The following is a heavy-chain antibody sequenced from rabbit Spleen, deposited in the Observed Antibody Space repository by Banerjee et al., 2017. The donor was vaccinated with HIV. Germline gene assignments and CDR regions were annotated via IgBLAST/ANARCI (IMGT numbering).Heavy chain of an antibody. CDR2: IYAGSKGST. Sequence: QEQLVESGGGLVQPGASLTLTCTASGFSFSGSYYMCWVRQAPGKGLEWIACIYAGSKGSTYYASWAKGRFTISKTSSTTVTLQMTSLTAADTATYFCVREAGYGGYGDANLWGPGTLVTVS. CDR3: VREAGYGGYGDANL. J-gene: IGHJ4*01. D-gene: IGHD6-1*01. V-gene: IGHV1S45*01. CDR1: GFSFSGSYY.